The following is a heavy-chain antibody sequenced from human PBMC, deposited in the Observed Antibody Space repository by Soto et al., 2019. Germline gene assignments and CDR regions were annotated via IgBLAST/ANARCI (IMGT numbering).Heavy chain of an antibody. V-gene: IGHV3-7*01. CDR3: ATRPPGERYCGVLDF. Sequence: VYLVQSGGGLVQPGGSLRLSCVASGITFNNYWMTWVRQAPGSGLEWVANIKRDGSEKNYVDSVKGRFTISRDNTKNSVSLQMNDLRAEDTAFYFCATRPPGERYCGVLDFWGQGTLVTVSS. CDR1: GITFNNYW. CDR2: IKRDGSEK. D-gene: IGHD2-21*01. J-gene: IGHJ4*02.